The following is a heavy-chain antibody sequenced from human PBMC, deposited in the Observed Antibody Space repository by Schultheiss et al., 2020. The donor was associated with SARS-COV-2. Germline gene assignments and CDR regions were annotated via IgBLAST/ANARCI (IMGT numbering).Heavy chain of an antibody. Sequence: GGSLRLSCAASGFTFSSYGMHWVRQAPGKGLEWVAVIWYDGSNKYYADSVKGRFTISRDNSKNTLYLQMNSLRAEDTAVYYCARDELWGYSYGWGGDYWGQGTLVTVSS. D-gene: IGHD5-18*01. CDR3: ARDELWGYSYGWGGDY. CDR1: GFTFSSYG. V-gene: IGHV3-33*01. J-gene: IGHJ4*02. CDR2: IWYDGSNK.